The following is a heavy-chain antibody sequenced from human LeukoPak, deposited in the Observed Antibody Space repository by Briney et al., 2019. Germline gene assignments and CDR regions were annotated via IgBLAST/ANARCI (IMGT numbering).Heavy chain of an antibody. CDR2: ITSSGTYI. CDR1: GFTFSDYN. Sequence: GGSLRLSCAASGFTFSDYNMNWVRQAPGRALEWVSSITSSGTYIFYADSVKGRFTISRDNAKNSLYLQMNSLGPEDTAVYYCARDPYSGNYGNYYYYYMDVWGKGTTVTISS. V-gene: IGHV3-21*01. J-gene: IGHJ6*03. CDR3: ARDPYSGNYGNYYYYYMDV. D-gene: IGHD1-26*01.